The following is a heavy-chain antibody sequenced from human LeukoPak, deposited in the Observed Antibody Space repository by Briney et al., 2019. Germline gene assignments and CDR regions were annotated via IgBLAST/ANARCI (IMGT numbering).Heavy chain of an antibody. Sequence: PSETLSLTCNVSGVSISTFYWTWIRQPPGRELEWIGYIYYSGSTNYNPSLKSRVTISVGTSKNQFSLNLRSVTAADTAVYYCARVYGDYSREQFWLDPWGQGTLVTVSS. J-gene: IGHJ5*02. CDR3: ARVYGDYSREQFWLDP. V-gene: IGHV4-59*01. CDR2: IYYSGST. D-gene: IGHD4-17*01. CDR1: GVSISTFY.